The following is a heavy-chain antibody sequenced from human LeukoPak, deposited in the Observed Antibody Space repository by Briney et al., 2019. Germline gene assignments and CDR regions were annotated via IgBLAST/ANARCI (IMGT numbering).Heavy chain of an antibody. CDR2: VNPNNGGT. J-gene: IGHJ4*02. CDR1: GYTFTSYG. D-gene: IGHD4-23*01. V-gene: IGHV1-2*02. Sequence: GASVKVSCKASGYTFTSYGISWVRQAPGQGLEWMGWVNPNNGGTNYAQKFQGRVTMTRDTSISTAYMDLSSLRSDDTAVYYCARGDYGGALAYWGQGALVTVSS. CDR3: ARGDYGGALAY.